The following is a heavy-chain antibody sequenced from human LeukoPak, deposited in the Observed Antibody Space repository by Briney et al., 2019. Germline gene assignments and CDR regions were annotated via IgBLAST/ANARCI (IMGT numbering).Heavy chain of an antibody. J-gene: IGHJ4*02. CDR2: IKQDGSEK. Sequence: GGSLRLSFAASGFTFSSYWMSWVRQAPGKGLEWVANIKQDGSEKYYVDSVKGRFTISRDNAKNSVYLQMNSLRAEDTAVYYCASGGYCSSTSCYTADYWGQGTLVTVSS. D-gene: IGHD2-2*02. V-gene: IGHV3-7*01. CDR3: ASGGYCSSTSCYTADY. CDR1: GFTFSSYW.